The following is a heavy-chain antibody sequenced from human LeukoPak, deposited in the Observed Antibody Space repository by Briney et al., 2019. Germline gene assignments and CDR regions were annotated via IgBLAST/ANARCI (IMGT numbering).Heavy chain of an antibody. CDR1: GFTFTSSA. CDR2: IVVGSGNT. D-gene: IGHD3-16*01. Sequence: GASVKVSCKASGFTFTSSAMQWVRQARGQRHEWIGWIVVGSGNTNYAQTFQERVTITRDMSTSTAYMELSSLRSEDTAVYYCAAPWGIDHAFDIWGQGTMVTVSS. J-gene: IGHJ3*02. V-gene: IGHV1-58*02. CDR3: AAPWGIDHAFDI.